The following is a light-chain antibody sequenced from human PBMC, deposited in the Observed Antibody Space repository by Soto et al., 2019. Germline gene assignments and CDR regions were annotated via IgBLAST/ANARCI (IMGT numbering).Light chain of an antibody. CDR3: QQYGNSPIT. CDR2: GDF. CDR1: QSISSSS. J-gene: IGKJ5*01. V-gene: IGKV3-20*01. Sequence: EIVWTQTPGTLSLSPGERATLSCRASQSISSSSLAWYQQKPGQAPRLLIYGDFTRATGIPDRFSGSGSGTDFTLTISSLEPEDYGVYHCQQYGNSPITFGQGTRLEIK.